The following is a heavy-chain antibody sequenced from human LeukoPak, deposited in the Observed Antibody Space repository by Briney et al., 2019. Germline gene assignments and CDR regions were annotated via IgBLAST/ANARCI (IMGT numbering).Heavy chain of an antibody. D-gene: IGHD2-2*01. CDR2: INPNSGGT. V-gene: IGHV1-2*02. Sequence: ASVKVSCKASGYTFTGYYMHWVRQAPGQGLEWMGWINPNSGGTNYAQKFQGRVTMTRDTSISTAYMELSRLRSDDMAVYYCARDRCSSTSCMYYYYYYMDVWGKGTTVTVSS. CDR1: GYTFTGYY. J-gene: IGHJ6*03. CDR3: ARDRCSSTSCMYYYYYYMDV.